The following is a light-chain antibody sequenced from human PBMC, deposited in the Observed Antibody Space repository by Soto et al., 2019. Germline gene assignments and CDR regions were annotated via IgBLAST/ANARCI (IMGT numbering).Light chain of an antibody. V-gene: IGLV2-8*01. CDR2: EFS. Sequence: QSALTQPPSASGSPGQSVTISCTGTSSDVGGYNYVSWYQQHPGKAPKLMIYEFSNRPSGFPDRFSGSKSCNTASLPVSGLQAEDEADYYCSSYAGSNNLVFGGGTKLTVL. J-gene: IGLJ2*01. CDR1: SSDVGGYNY. CDR3: SSYAGSNNLV.